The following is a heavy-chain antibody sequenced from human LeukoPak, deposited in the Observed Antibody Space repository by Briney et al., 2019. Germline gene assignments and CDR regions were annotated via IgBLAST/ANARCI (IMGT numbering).Heavy chain of an antibody. Sequence: GGSLRLSCAASGFTVSNNYMSWVRQAPGKGPEWVSVIYSGGSTYYADSVKGRFTISRDNSKNTLYLQMNSLRAEDTAVYYCARESRQDYYDSIGYLWFAFDIWGQGTMVTVSS. CDR1: GFTVSNNY. CDR3: ARESRQDYYDSIGYLWFAFDI. D-gene: IGHD3-22*01. J-gene: IGHJ3*02. CDR2: IYSGGST. V-gene: IGHV3-53*01.